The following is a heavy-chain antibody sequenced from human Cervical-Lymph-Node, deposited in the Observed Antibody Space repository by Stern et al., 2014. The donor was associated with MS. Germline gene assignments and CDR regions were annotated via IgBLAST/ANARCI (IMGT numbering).Heavy chain of an antibody. Sequence: QITLKESGHALVKSGQTLTLTCTFSGFSLSTGEMCVSWFRQPPGKALEWLALIDWDDDKYYNRSLKSRLTVSKDASKNQLVLRITNMDPVDAGTYYCALGSTSYLEYYFDYWGQGTLVTVSS. CDR3: ALGSTSYLEYYFDY. CDR2: IDWDDDK. D-gene: IGHD2-2*01. J-gene: IGHJ4*02. CDR1: GFSLSTGEMC. V-gene: IGHV2-70*13.